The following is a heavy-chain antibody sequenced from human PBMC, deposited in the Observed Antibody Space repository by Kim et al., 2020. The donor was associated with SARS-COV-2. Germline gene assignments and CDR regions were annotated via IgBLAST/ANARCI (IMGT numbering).Heavy chain of an antibody. J-gene: IGHJ4*02. CDR1: GGSISSSSYY. V-gene: IGHV4-39*01. CDR3: ATYDCSGGSCYSGFDY. D-gene: IGHD2-15*01. CDR2: IYYSGST. Sequence: SETLSLTCTVSGGSISSSSYYWGWIRQPPGKGLEWIGSIYYSGSTYYNPSLKSRVTISVDTSKNQFSLKLSSVTAADTAVYYCATYDCSGGSCYSGFDYWGQGTLVTVSS.